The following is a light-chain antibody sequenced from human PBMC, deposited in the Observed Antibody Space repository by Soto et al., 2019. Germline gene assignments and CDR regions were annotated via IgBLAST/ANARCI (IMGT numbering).Light chain of an antibody. CDR1: QSINRY. CDR2: SAS. V-gene: IGKV1-39*01. CDR3: QQNYGTPNT. J-gene: IGKJ4*02. Sequence: DIQMTRSPSSLSASVGDRVTITCRASQSINRYLNWHQQKPGEAPKLLISSASTLQGGVPSRFSGSGSGTDFTLTISSLQPEDFATYYCQQNYGTPNTFGGGTKVAIK.